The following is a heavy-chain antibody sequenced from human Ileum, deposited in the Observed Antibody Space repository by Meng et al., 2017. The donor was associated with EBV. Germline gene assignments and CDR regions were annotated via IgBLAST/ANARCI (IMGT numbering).Heavy chain of an antibody. CDR1: GGSVSISSDY. D-gene: IGHD5-18*01. V-gene: IGHV4-61*01. CDR3: ARGWDTAMDSG. Sequence: VELTEAAQEMVTTSETVSLTVTVAGGSVSISSDYWSWIRQPPGKGLEWIGYIYYSGTNNYTPSLESRVTISVDTSKNQFSLKLRSVAASDTAVYYCARGWDTAMDSGWGQGTLVTVSS. J-gene: IGHJ4*02. CDR2: IYYSGTN.